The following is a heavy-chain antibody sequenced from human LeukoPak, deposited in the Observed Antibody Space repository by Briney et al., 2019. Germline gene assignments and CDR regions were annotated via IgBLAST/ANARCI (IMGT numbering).Heavy chain of an antibody. Sequence: SETLSLTCTVSGCSIRSSSYYWGWIRQPPGKGLEWIGSIYYSGSTYYNASLKSRGTISVDTSKNQFSLKLNSVTAADTAVYFCARRVVAVAGTGYFDYWGQRTLVTVSS. J-gene: IGHJ4*02. D-gene: IGHD6-19*01. CDR1: GCSIRSSSYY. CDR2: IYYSGST. CDR3: ARRVVAVAGTGYFDY. V-gene: IGHV4-39*01.